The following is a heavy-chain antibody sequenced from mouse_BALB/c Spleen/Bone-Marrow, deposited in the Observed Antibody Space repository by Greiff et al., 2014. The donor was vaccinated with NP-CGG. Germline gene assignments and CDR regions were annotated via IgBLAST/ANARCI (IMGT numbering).Heavy chain of an antibody. Sequence: QVQLQQPGAELVKPGTSVRLSCKASGYNFTSYWINWVKLRPGQGLEWIGDIYPGSGGNHKNEKFKTKATLTVDTSSSTAYMQLTSLASEDSALYYCARDRNWPFAYWGQGTLVTVSA. CDR2: IYPGSGGN. V-gene: IGHV1-55*01. CDR1: GYNFTSYW. D-gene: IGHD4-1*01. CDR3: ARDRNWPFAY. J-gene: IGHJ3*01.